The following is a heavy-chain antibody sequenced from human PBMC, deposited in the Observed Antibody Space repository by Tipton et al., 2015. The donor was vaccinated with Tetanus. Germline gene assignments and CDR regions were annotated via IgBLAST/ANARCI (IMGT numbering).Heavy chain of an antibody. J-gene: IGHJ6*02. D-gene: IGHD6-25*01. CDR3: ARVQEQRIYYYGMDV. Sequence: QLVQSGPEVKKPGSSVKVSCETSGGSFSTYVTSWVRQAPGRGLEWMGSIIPIFGTITYAQKFQGRVTITADKSTSTAYMELRRLRSDDTAVYYCARVQEQRIYYYGMDVWGQGTTVTVSS. CDR1: GGSFSTYV. CDR2: IIPIFGTI. V-gene: IGHV1-69*06.